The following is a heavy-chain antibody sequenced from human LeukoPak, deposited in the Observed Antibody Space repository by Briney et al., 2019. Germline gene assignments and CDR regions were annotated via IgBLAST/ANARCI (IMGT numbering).Heavy chain of an antibody. D-gene: IGHD1-26*01. CDR2: ITWNGGRT. CDR3: SRAGYSGSYRDAFDI. V-gene: IGHV3-20*04. CDR1: GFTFDDYG. Sequence: GGSLRLSCAASGFTFDDYGMNWVRQAPGKGLEWVSGITWNGGRTGYADSVKGRFTISRDNAKNSLYLQMNSLRAEDTAVYYCSRAGYSGSYRDAFDIWGQGTMVTVSS. J-gene: IGHJ3*02.